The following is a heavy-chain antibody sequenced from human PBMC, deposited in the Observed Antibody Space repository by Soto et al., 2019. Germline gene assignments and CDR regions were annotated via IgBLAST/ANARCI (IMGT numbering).Heavy chain of an antibody. D-gene: IGHD3-22*01. CDR1: GYTFTSYA. V-gene: IGHV1-3*01. J-gene: IGHJ6*02. CDR3: ARELITIIVDGTDL. CDR2: INAGNGNT. Sequence: ASVKVSCKASGYTFTSYAMHWVRQAPGQSLEWMGWINAGNGNTKYSQKFQGRVTITRETSASTAYMGLSSLRSEDTAVYYCARELITIIVDGTDLRAQGTKVSVSS.